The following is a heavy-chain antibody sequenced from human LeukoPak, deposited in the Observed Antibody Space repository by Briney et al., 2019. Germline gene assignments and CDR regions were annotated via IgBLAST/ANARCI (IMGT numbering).Heavy chain of an antibody. CDR2: IYNSGST. D-gene: IGHD3-10*01. V-gene: IGHV4-4*07. Sequence: SETLSLTCTVSGGSISSYYWSWIRQPAGKGLEWIGRIYNSGSTNYNTNYNPSLTTRVTMSVDTSKHQFSLKLNSVSAADTAVYFCARAIWYGSGTTAFDYWGQGTLVTVSP. J-gene: IGHJ4*02. CDR1: GGSISSYY. CDR3: ARAIWYGSGTTAFDY.